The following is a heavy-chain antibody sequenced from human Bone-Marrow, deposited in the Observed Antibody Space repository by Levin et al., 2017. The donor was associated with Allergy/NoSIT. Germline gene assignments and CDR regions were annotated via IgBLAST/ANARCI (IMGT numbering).Heavy chain of an antibody. D-gene: IGHD2-21*01. CDR3: ARGGGFLAYCGSECYHYYFDS. V-gene: IGHV4-59*01. Sequence: SETLSLTCTVSGGSISGYYWSWIRHPPGKGLEWIGYAYYSGFTNYNPSLRSRVTISVDTSTNQFSLRLSSVSAADTAVYYCARGGGFLAYCGSECYHYYFDSWGQGTLVAVSS. CDR1: GGSISGYY. J-gene: IGHJ4*02. CDR2: AYYSGFT.